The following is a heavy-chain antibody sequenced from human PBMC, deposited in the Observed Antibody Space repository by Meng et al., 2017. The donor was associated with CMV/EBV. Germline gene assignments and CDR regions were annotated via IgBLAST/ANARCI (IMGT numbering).Heavy chain of an antibody. D-gene: IGHD3-3*01. CDR3: ARGDYDFWGSY. Sequence: GESLKISCSASGFTFSMFSTYEMNWVRQAPGKGLEWISSISSSGDTIYYADSVKGRFTISRDNAKNSLYLQMNSLRAEDTAVYYCARGDYDFWGSYWGQGTLVTVSS. CDR1: GFTFS. V-gene: IGHV3-48*03. J-gene: IGHJ4*02. CDR2: ISSSGDTI.